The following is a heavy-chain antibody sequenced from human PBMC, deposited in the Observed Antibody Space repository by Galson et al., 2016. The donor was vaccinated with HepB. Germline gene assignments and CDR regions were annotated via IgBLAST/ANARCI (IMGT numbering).Heavy chain of an antibody. Sequence: SVKVSCKASGYIFTSYDINWVRQAPGQGLEWMGWMTPNSGNTGYAQKFQGRVSMTRNTSINTTYMELSGLKVDDTAVYYCARGRPPYRSGRRWFDPWGQGTLVTVSS. V-gene: IGHV1-8*01. CDR2: MTPNSGNT. D-gene: IGHD6-19*01. CDR1: GYIFTSYD. J-gene: IGHJ5*02. CDR3: ARGRPPYRSGRRWFDP.